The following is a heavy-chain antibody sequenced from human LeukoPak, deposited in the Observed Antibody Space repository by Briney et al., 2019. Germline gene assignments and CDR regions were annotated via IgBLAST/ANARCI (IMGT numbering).Heavy chain of an antibody. Sequence: GRSLRLSCAASGFTFSSYAMHWVRQAPGKGLEWVAVISYDGSNKYYADSVKGRFTISRDNSENTVYLQMNSLRAEDTAVYYCANGYGSGIYYYYYYMDVWGKGTTVTVSS. CDR2: ISYDGSNK. CDR3: ANGYGSGIYYYYYYMDV. CDR1: GFTFSSYA. D-gene: IGHD3-10*01. J-gene: IGHJ6*03. V-gene: IGHV3-30-3*01.